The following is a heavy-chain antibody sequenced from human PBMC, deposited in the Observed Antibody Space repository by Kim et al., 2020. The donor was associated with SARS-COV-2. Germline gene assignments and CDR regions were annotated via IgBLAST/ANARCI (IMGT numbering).Heavy chain of an antibody. CDR2: IYYSGST. V-gene: IGHV4-61*01. J-gene: IGHJ4*02. D-gene: IGHD5-18*01. CDR1: GGSVSSGSYY. CDR3: AREVWIQLMGGYFDY. Sequence: SETLSLTCTVSGGSVSSGSYYWSWIRQPPGKGLEWIGYIYYSGSTNYNPSLKSRVTISVDTSKNQFSLKLSSVTAADTAVYYCAREVWIQLMGGYFDYWGQGTLVTVSS.